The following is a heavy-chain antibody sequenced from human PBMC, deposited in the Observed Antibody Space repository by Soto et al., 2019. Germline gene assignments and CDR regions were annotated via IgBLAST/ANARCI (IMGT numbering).Heavy chain of an antibody. CDR1: GFSFSNYS. D-gene: IGHD3-16*02. CDR3: ASPRSGQLREFSF. CDR2: ISSSSSYI. J-gene: IGHJ1*01. Sequence: PXVSLRLSGAASGFSFSNYSMNWVRQAPGKGLGWVSSISSSSSYIYYADSVKGRFTISRDNAKNSLYLQMNSLRAEHTALYSCASPRSGQLREFSFWCQGTLVTVSS. V-gene: IGHV3-21*01.